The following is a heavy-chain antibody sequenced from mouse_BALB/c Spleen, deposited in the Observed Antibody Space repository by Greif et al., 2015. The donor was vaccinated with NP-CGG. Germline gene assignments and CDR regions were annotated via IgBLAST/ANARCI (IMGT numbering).Heavy chain of an antibody. CDR2: IWRGGST. D-gene: IGHD2-4*01. V-gene: IGHV2-2*02. CDR1: GFSLTSYG. J-gene: IGHJ4*01. Sequence: QVQLQQSGPGLVQPSQSLSITCTVSGFSLTSYGVHWVRQSPGKGLEWLGVIWRGGSTDYNAAFISRRSISKDNSKSQVFFKMNILQANDTAIYYCARRLIYDDYDGYAMDYWGQGTSVTVSS. CDR3: ARRLIYDDYDGYAMDY.